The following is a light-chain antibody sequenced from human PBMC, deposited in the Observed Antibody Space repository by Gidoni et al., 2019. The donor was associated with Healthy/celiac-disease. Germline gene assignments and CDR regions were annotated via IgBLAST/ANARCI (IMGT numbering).Light chain of an antibody. CDR3: QQYDNRPT. V-gene: IGKV1-33*01. J-gene: IGKJ1*01. CDR1: QDISNY. CDR2: DAS. Sequence: DIQMTQSPSSLSASVGDRVTITCKASQDISNYLHWYQQKPGKAPKLLIYDASNLETGVPSRFSGSGSGTDFTFTISSLQPEDIATYYCQQYDNRPTFGQGTKVEIK.